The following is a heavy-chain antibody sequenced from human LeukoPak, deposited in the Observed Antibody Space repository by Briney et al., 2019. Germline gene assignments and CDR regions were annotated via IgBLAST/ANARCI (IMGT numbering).Heavy chain of an antibody. J-gene: IGHJ4*02. Sequence: PGGSLRLSCAASGFTFSSYSMNWVRQAPGKGLEWVSSISSSSSYIYYADSVKGRFTISRDTAKNSLYLQMNSLRAEDTAVYYCARDVTTVTSDIDYWGQGTLVTVSS. V-gene: IGHV3-21*01. CDR2: ISSSSSYI. CDR3: ARDVTTVTSDIDY. D-gene: IGHD4-17*01. CDR1: GFTFSSYS.